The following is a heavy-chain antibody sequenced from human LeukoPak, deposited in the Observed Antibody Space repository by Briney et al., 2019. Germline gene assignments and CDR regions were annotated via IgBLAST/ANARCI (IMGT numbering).Heavy chain of an antibody. D-gene: IGHD3-9*01. CDR1: GGSFRGYS. V-gene: IGHV4-34*01. CDR3: QKTAYEILTGSRPGGLDY. Sequence: SETLSLTCAVYGGSFRGYSWSWIRQPPAKGLEWMGEVNHSGSTNYNPSLKSRVTISVDTSKNQFSLKLSSVTAADTVFFFKQKTAYEILTGSRPGGLDYWGQGTLVTVSS. CDR2: VNHSGST. J-gene: IGHJ4*02.